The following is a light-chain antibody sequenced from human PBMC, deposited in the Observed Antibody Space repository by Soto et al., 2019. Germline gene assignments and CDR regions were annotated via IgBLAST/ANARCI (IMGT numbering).Light chain of an antibody. CDR2: GAS. CDR3: QQYNNWWT. CDR1: QTVSSN. J-gene: IGKJ1*01. Sequence: EIVMTQFPATLSVSPGERATLSCRASQTVSSNLAWYQQKPGQAPRLLIYGASTRATGIPARFSGSGSGTEFTLTISSPQSEDFAVYYCQQYNNWWTFGQGTKVEIK. V-gene: IGKV3-15*01.